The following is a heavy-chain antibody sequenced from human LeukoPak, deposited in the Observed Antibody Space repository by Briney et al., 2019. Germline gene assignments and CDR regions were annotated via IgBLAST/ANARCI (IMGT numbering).Heavy chain of an antibody. CDR2: INPSGGST. J-gene: IGHJ3*02. D-gene: IGHD2-15*01. CDR3: ARDWYCSGGSCYRTPEDI. CDR1: GYTFTSYY. Sequence: GASVKVSCKAPGYTFTSYYMHWVRQAPGQGLEWMGIINPSGGSTSYAQKFQGRVTMTRDMSTSTVYMELSSLRPEDTAVYYCARDWYCSGGSCYRTPEDIWGQGTMVTVSS. V-gene: IGHV1-46*01.